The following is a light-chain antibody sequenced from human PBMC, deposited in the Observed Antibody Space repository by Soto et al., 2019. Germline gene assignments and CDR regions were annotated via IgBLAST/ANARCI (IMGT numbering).Light chain of an antibody. CDR2: KAS. Sequence: DIQMTQSPSTLSASVGDRVTITCRASQSISSWLAWYQQKPGKAPKLLIYKASSLESGVPSRFSGSGSGTEFTLTISSLQPDDFATYYCQQYNSYSPGVPITFGQGTRLEIK. CDR3: QQYNSYSPGVPIT. CDR1: QSISSW. V-gene: IGKV1-5*03. J-gene: IGKJ5*01.